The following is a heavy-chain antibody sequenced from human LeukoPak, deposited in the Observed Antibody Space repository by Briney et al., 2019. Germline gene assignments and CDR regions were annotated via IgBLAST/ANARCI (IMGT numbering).Heavy chain of an antibody. CDR1: GFTLRSYT. D-gene: IGHD6-13*01. CDR2: VSGSGDGSAGIT. J-gene: IGHJ4*02. V-gene: IGHV3-23*01. CDR3: AKSGSSSWYLDY. Sequence: GGSLRLSCAASGFTLRSYTMNWVRQAPGKGLEWVSAVSGSGDGSAGITYYADSVKGRFTISRDNSKNTLFLQMNSLRGEDTAVYYCAKSGSSSWYLDYWGQGTLVTVSS.